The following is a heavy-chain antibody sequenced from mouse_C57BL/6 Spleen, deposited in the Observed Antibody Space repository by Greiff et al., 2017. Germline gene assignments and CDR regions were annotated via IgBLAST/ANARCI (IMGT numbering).Heavy chain of an antibody. Sequence: QVQLQQSGAELVKPGASVKISCKASGYAFSSYWMNWVKQRPGKGLEWIGQIYPGDGDTNYNGQFQGKATLTAYKSSSTAYMQLSSLTSEDSAVYFCAREIDPIYDGYYVYFDYWGQGTTLTVSS. CDR2: IYPGDGDT. CDR3: AREIDPIYDGYYVYFDY. J-gene: IGHJ2*01. V-gene: IGHV1-80*01. CDR1: GYAFSSYW. D-gene: IGHD2-3*01.